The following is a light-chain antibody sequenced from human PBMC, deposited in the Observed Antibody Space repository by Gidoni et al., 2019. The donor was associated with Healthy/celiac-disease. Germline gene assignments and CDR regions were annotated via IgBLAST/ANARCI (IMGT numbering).Light chain of an antibody. CDR3: SSYTSSGTLL. CDR2: DDS. Sequence: QSALTQPASVSASPGQSITISCTGTSSDVGGYKFVSWYQQHPGKAPKLMVYDDSNRPSGVSNRFSGSKSGNTASLTISGLQAEDEADYYCSSYTSSGTLLFGGGTKLTVL. J-gene: IGLJ2*01. V-gene: IGLV2-14*03. CDR1: SSDVGGYKF.